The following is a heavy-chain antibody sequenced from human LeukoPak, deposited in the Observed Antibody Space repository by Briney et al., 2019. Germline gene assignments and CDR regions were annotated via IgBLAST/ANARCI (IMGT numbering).Heavy chain of an antibody. J-gene: IGHJ5*02. D-gene: IGHD2-2*01. CDR3: ARAGGHPSWGINWFDP. V-gene: IGHV4-59*01. CDR1: GGSISSYY. CDR2: IYYSGST. Sequence: SETLSLTCTVSGGSISSYYWSWIRQPPGKGLEWIGYIYYSGSTNYNPSLKSRVTISVDTSKNQFPLKLSSVTAADTAVYYCARAGGHPSWGINWFDPWGQGTLVTVSS.